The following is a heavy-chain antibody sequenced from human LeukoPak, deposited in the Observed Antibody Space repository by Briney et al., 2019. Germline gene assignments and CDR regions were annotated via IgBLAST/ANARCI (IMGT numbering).Heavy chain of an antibody. CDR2: ISSSSSYI. J-gene: IGHJ6*03. V-gene: IGHV3-21*01. CDR3: AREQSSYYDSSGCCYMDV. Sequence: GGSLRLSCAASGFTFSSYSMNWVRQAPGKGLEWVSSISSSSSYIYYADSVKGRFTISRDNAKNSLYLQMNSLRAEDTAVYYCAREQSSYYDSSGCCYMDVWGKGTTVTVSS. CDR1: GFTFSSYS. D-gene: IGHD3-22*01.